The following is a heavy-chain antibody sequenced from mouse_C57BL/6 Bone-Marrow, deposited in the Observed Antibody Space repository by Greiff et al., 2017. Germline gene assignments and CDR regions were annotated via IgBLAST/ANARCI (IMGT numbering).Heavy chain of an antibody. Sequence: VQLQESGAELVRPGASVKLSCKASGYTFTDYYINWVKQRPGQGLEWIARIYPGSGNTYYNEKFKGKATLTAEKSSSTSYMQLSSLTSEYSAVYFCARRGSSGTFDYWGQGTTLTVSA. CDR2: IYPGSGNT. CDR3: ARRGSSGTFDY. D-gene: IGHD3-2*02. V-gene: IGHV1-76*01. J-gene: IGHJ2*01. CDR1: GYTFTDYY.